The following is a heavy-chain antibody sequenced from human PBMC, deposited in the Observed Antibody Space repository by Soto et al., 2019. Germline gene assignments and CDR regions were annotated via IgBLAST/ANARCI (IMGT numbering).Heavy chain of an antibody. D-gene: IGHD5-18*01. CDR1: GGSISSGGYS. V-gene: IGHV4-30-2*01. Sequence: QLQLQESGSGLVKPSQTLSLTCAVSGGSISSGGYSWSWIRQPPGKGLEWIGYIYHSGSTYYNPSLKSRVTISVARSKNQFSLKLSSVPAADTAVYYCARGMSRIQLWSLDYWGQGTLVTVSS. CDR3: ARGMSRIQLWSLDY. CDR2: IYHSGST. J-gene: IGHJ4*02.